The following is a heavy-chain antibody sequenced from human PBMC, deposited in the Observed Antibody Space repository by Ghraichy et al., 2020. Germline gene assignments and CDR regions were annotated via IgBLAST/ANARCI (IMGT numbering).Heavy chain of an antibody. V-gene: IGHV3-72*01. J-gene: IGHJ4*02. Sequence: GSLRLSCAASGFTFSDHYMDWVRQAPGKGLEWVGRSRNKARGYTTEYAASVRGRFTVSRDDSKNSLYLQMNSLKTEDTAVYYCARADSGACPPIDYWGQGTLVTVSS. CDR3: ARADSGACPPIDY. CDR2: SRNKARGYTT. CDR1: GFTFSDHY. D-gene: IGHD3/OR15-3a*01.